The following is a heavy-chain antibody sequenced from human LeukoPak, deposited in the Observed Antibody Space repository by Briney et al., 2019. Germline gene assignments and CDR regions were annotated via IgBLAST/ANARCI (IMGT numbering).Heavy chain of an antibody. D-gene: IGHD3-3*01. Sequence: SETLSLTCTVSGGSISSSSYYWGWIRQPPGKGLEWIGSIYYSGSTYYNPSLKSRVTISVDTSKNQFSLKLSSVTAADTAVYYCARGRFLEWLPFDYYMDVWGKGTTVTVSS. CDR2: IYYSGST. CDR1: GGSISSSSYY. CDR3: ARGRFLEWLPFDYYMDV. J-gene: IGHJ6*03. V-gene: IGHV4-39*01.